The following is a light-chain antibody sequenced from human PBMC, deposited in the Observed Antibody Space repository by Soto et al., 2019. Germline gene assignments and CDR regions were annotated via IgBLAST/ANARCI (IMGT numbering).Light chain of an antibody. CDR2: GNS. CDR3: QSYDSSLSGYVV. Sequence: QAVVTQPPSVSGAPGQRVTISCTGSSSNIGAGYDVHWYQQLPGTAPNLLIYGNSNRPSGVPDRFSGSKSGTSASLAITGLQAEDEAEYYCQSYDSSLSGYVVFGGGTKVTVL. V-gene: IGLV1-40*01. CDR1: SSNIGAGYD. J-gene: IGLJ2*01.